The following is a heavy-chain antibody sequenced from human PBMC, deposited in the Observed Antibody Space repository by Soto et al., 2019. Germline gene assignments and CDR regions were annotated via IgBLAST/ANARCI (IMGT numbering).Heavy chain of an antibody. CDR3: ATITSGSYGGDY. J-gene: IGHJ4*02. CDR1: GGTFSTYT. D-gene: IGHD1-26*01. V-gene: IGHV1-69*02. CDR2: IIPIVGIV. Sequence: QVQLVQSGAEVKKPGSSVKVSCKASGGTFSTYTVTWVRQAPGQGLEWMGRIIPIVGIVNYAQKFQGRVTITADKSTSIACMELSSLRSEATAVYYCATITSGSYGGDYWGQGTLVTVSS.